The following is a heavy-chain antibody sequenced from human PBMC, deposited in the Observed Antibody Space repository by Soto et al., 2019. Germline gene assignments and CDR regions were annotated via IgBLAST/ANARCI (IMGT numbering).Heavy chain of an antibody. CDR3: ARAHKGGWFDY. CDR2: INPNSGGT. J-gene: IGHJ4*02. Sequence: ASVKVSCKASGYTFTGYYMHWVRQAPGQGLEWMGWINPNSGGTNYAQKFQGWVTMTRDMSISTAYMELSRLRSDDTAVYYCARAHKGGWFDYWGQGTLVTVSS. CDR1: GYTFTGYY. V-gene: IGHV1-2*04. D-gene: IGHD6-19*01.